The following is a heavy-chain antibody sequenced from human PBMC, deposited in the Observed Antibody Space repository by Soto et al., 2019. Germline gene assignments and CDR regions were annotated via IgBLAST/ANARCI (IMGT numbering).Heavy chain of an antibody. CDR3: ATREAGYDYVWGSYRYKSKMDV. D-gene: IGHD3-16*02. CDR2: IIPIFGTA. CDR1: GGTFSSYA. J-gene: IGHJ6*02. V-gene: IGHV1-69*13. Sequence: SVKVSCKASGGTFSSYAISWVRQAPGQGLEWMGGIIPIFGTANYAQKFQGRVTITADESTSTAYMELSSLRSEDTAVYYCATREAGYDYVWGSYRYKSKMDVWGQGTTVTVSS.